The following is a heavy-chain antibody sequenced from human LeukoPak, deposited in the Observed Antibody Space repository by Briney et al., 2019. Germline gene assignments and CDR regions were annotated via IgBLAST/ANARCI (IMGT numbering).Heavy chain of an antibody. CDR3: ARVHWDSRFFDS. D-gene: IGHD1-7*01. CDR2: MYHGGST. CDR1: GYSIISDYY. J-gene: IGHJ4*02. Sequence: SETLSLTCTVSGYSIISDYYWGWIRQSPGKGLEWIVSMYHGGSTYYNPSFKSRFTQSVDTSKNQFSLNLTSVTATDTAVYYCARVHWDSRFFDSWGQGILVTVSP. V-gene: IGHV4-38-2*02.